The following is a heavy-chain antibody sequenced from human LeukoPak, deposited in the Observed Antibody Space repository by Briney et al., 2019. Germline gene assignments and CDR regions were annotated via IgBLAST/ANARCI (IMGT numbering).Heavy chain of an antibody. Sequence: SETLSLTCTVSGGSISSSSYYWGWIRQPPGKGLEWIGSIYYSGSTYYNPSLKSRVTISVDTSKNQFSLKLSSVTAADTTVYYCARHYYGSGSYFYYFDYWGQGTLVTVSS. CDR2: IYYSGST. D-gene: IGHD3-10*01. CDR1: GGSISSSSYY. J-gene: IGHJ4*02. V-gene: IGHV4-39*01. CDR3: ARHYYGSGSYFYYFDY.